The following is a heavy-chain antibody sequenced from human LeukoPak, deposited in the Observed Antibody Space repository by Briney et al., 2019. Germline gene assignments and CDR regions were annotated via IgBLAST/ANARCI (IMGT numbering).Heavy chain of an antibody. CDR1: GFTFSSYA. CDR3: AKEDSHSSGYFKCFDY. CDR2: ISYDGSNK. D-gene: IGHD3-22*01. Sequence: GRSLRLSCAASGFTFSSYAMHWVRQAPGKGLEWVAVISYDGSNKYYADSVKGRFTISRDNSKNTLYLQMNSLRAEDTAVYYCAKEDSHSSGYFKCFDYWGQGTLVTVSS. J-gene: IGHJ4*02. V-gene: IGHV3-30-3*01.